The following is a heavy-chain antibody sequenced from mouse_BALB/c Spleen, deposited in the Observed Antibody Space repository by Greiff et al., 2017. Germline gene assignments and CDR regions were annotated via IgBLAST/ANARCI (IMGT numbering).Heavy chain of an antibody. Sequence: QVQLKQPGAELVRPGASVKLSCKASGYTFTSYWINWVKQRPGQGLEWIGNIYPSDSYTNYNQKFKDKATLTVDKSSSTAYMQLSSPTSEDSAVYYCTKVDYGYAMDYWGQGTSVTVSS. CDR2: IYPSDSYT. J-gene: IGHJ4*01. V-gene: IGHV1-69*02. D-gene: IGHD2-4*01. CDR1: GYTFTSYW. CDR3: TKVDYGYAMDY.